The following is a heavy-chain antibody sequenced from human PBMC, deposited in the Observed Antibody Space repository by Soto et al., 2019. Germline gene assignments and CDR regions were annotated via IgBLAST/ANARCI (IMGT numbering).Heavy chain of an antibody. CDR3: ARDIRRYFDWLLYGYYYYGMDV. Sequence: GGSLRLSCAASGFTFSSYGMHWVRQAPGKGLEWVAVIWYDGSNKYYADSVKGRFTISRDNSKNTLYLQMNSLRAEDTAVYYCARDIRRYFDWLLYGYYYYGMDVWGQGTTVTVSS. D-gene: IGHD3-9*01. V-gene: IGHV3-33*01. CDR2: IWYDGSNK. CDR1: GFTFSSYG. J-gene: IGHJ6*02.